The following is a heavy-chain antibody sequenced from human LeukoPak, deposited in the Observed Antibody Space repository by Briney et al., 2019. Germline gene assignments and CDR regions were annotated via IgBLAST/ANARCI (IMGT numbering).Heavy chain of an antibody. D-gene: IGHD3-10*01. V-gene: IGHV4-31*03. Sequence: PSQTLSLTCTVSGGSISSGGYYWSWIRQHPGKGLEWIGYIYYSGSTYYNPSLKSRVTISVDTSKNQFSLKLSSVTAADTAVYYCARVLWFGESPKPYYFDYWGQGTLVTVSS. CDR3: ARVLWFGESPKPYYFDY. CDR1: GGSISSGGYY. J-gene: IGHJ4*02. CDR2: IYYSGST.